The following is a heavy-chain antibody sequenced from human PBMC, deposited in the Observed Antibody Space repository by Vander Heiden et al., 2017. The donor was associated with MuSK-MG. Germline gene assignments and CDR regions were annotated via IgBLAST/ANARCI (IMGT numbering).Heavy chain of an antibody. CDR2: ISSSGGTI. Sequence: EVQLVESGGGLVQPGGSLRLSCAASGFTFSSFEMNWVRQAPGKGLEWVSYISSSGGTIYYADSVEGRFTISRDNAKNSLYLQMNSLRAEDTAVYYCARDRFAVVTSYYYYMDVWGTGTTVTVSS. CDR3: ARDRFAVVTSYYYYMDV. V-gene: IGHV3-48*03. J-gene: IGHJ6*03. D-gene: IGHD2-21*02. CDR1: GFTFSSFE.